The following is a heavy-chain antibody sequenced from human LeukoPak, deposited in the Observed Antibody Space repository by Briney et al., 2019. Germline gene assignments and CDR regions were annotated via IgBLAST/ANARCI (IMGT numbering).Heavy chain of an antibody. D-gene: IGHD2-15*01. CDR3: ARDPGIVVVVAATPDY. CDR1: GGSISSSNW. J-gene: IGHJ4*02. CDR2: IYHSGST. V-gene: IGHV4-4*02. Sequence: PSGTLSLTCAVSGGSISSSNWWSWVRQPPGKGLEWIGEIYHSGSTNYNPSLKSRVTISVDTSKNQFSLKLSSVTAADTAVYYCARDPGIVVVVAATPDYWGQGTLITVSS.